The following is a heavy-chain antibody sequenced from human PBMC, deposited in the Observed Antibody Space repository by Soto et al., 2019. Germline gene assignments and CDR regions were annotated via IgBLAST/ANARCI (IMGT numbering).Heavy chain of an antibody. D-gene: IGHD1-26*01. J-gene: IGHJ6*02. CDR2: IYTSGTT. Sequence: PSETLSLTCTVSGGSIRSYYWSWIRQPAGKALGWVGRIYTSGTTNYNPSLKSRVTILLDTSKNQFSLKLSSVTAADTAVYYCAREGASGFGMDVWGQGTTVTVSS. CDR3: AREGASGFGMDV. V-gene: IGHV4-4*07. CDR1: GGSIRSYY.